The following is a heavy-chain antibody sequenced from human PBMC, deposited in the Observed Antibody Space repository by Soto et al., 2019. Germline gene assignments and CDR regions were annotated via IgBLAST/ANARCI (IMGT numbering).Heavy chain of an antibody. Sequence: QVQLQESGPGLVKPSETLSLTCTVSGGSIWSWIRQPPGKGLEWIGYIHDNGDTNYNPSLESRVMISVDTFRNQFSLRLRSVSTADTAVYYCASMLGGRLLFDYWGQGILVTVSS. J-gene: IGHJ4*02. CDR3: ASMLGGRLLFDY. CDR2: IHDNGDT. D-gene: IGHD3-10*02. CDR1: GGSI. V-gene: IGHV4-59*01.